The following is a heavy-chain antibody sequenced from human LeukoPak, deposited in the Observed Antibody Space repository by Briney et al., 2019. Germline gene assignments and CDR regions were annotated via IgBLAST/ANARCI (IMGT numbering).Heavy chain of an antibody. J-gene: IGHJ4*02. Sequence: ASVKVSCKVSGYTLTELSMHWVRQAPGKGLEWMGGFDPEDGETIYAQKFQGRVTMTEDTSTDTAYMELSSLRSEDTAVYYCAKDPGYCSSTSCFLGGYWGQGTLVTVSS. D-gene: IGHD2-2*01. V-gene: IGHV1-24*01. CDR1: GYTLTELS. CDR2: FDPEDGET. CDR3: AKDPGYCSSTSCFLGGY.